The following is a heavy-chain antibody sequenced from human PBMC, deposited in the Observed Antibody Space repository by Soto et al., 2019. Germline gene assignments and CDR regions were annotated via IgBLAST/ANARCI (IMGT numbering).Heavy chain of an antibody. CDR3: ARGHDSSGYYLVSTAEFDY. V-gene: IGHV4-34*01. Sequence: SETLSLTCAVYGGSFSGYYWSWIRQPPGKGLEWIGEINHSGSTNYNPSLKSRVTISVDTSKNQFSLKLSSVTAADTAVYYCARGHDSSGYYLVSTAEFDYWGQGTLVTVSS. CDR1: GGSFSGYY. J-gene: IGHJ4*02. CDR2: INHSGST. D-gene: IGHD3-22*01.